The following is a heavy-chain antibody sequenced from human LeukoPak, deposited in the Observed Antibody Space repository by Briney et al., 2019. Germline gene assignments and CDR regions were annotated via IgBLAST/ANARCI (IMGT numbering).Heavy chain of an antibody. CDR1: GGSISSYY. D-gene: IGHD6-19*01. J-gene: IGHJ4*02. CDR3: AREFLEYSSGWPYYFDY. CDR2: IYYSGST. V-gene: IGHV4-59*01. Sequence: PSETLSLTCTDSGGSISSYYWSWIRQPPGKGLEWIGYIYYSGSTNYNPSLKSRVTISVDTSKNQFSLKLSSVTAADTAVYYCAREFLEYSSGWPYYFDYWGQGTLVTVSS.